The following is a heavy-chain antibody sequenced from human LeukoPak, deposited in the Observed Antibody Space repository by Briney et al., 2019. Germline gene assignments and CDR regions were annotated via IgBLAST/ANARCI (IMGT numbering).Heavy chain of an antibody. D-gene: IGHD4-17*01. CDR1: GGSISSYY. CDR3: ASEEGYGEDGYYYYGMDV. J-gene: IGHJ6*02. CDR2: ICYSGST. Sequence: TETLSLTCTVSGGSISSYYWSWIRQPPGKGLEWIGYICYSGSTNYNPSLKSRVTISVDTSKNQFSLKLSSVTAADTAVYYCASEEGYGEDGYYYYGMDVWGQGTTVTVSS. V-gene: IGHV4-59*01.